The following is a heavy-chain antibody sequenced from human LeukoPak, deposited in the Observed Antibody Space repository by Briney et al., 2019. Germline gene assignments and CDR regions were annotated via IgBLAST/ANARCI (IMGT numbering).Heavy chain of an antibody. Sequence: GESLKISCKGSGYSFTSHGIGWVRQMPGKGLEWMGMIYPGDSDTRYSPSFQGQVTISADKSISTAYLQWSSLKASDTAIYYCARDVGVLVYSKNWFDPWGQGTLVTVSS. CDR3: ARDVGVLVYSKNWFDP. V-gene: IGHV5-51*01. CDR2: IYPGDSDT. CDR1: GYSFTSHG. D-gene: IGHD2-8*01. J-gene: IGHJ5*02.